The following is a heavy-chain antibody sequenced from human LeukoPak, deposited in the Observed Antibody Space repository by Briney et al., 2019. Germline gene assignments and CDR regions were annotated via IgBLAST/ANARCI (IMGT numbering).Heavy chain of an antibody. J-gene: IGHJ6*03. V-gene: IGHV4-31*03. D-gene: IGHD2-2*01. CDR2: IYYSGST. Sequence: SETLSLTCTVSGGSISSGGYYWSWIRQHPGKGLEWIGYIYYSGSTYYNPSLKSRVTISVDTSKSQFSLKLSSVTAADTAVYYCARGTYDYDYYYMDVWGKGTTVTVSS. CDR3: ARGTYDYDYYYMDV. CDR1: GGSISSGGYY.